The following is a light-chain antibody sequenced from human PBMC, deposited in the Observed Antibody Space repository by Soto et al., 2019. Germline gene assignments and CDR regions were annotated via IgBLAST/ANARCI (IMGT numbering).Light chain of an antibody. V-gene: IGKV3-20*01. CDR2: GAS. CDR3: QQCNRLLWT. J-gene: IGKJ1*01. CDR1: QSVRSTS. Sequence: EIVLTQSPDTLSLSPGERATLSCRASQSVRSTSLAWYQQKPGQAPRLLIYGASSRATGIPGRVRGSAYGKGLTIIISGMQSEDAAVYYGQQCNRLLWTFGQGTKVDI.